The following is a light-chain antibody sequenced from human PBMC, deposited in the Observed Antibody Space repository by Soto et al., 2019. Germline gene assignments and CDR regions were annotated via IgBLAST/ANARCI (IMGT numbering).Light chain of an antibody. CDR3: QQYDNLLALT. Sequence: DIQMTQSPSSLSASVGDRVTITCQASQDISNYLNWYQQKPGKAPKLLIYDASNLETGVPSRFSGSGSGTDFTFTISSQQPEDIAPYYCQQYDNLLALTFGGGTKVEIK. CDR1: QDISNY. CDR2: DAS. J-gene: IGKJ4*02. V-gene: IGKV1-33*01.